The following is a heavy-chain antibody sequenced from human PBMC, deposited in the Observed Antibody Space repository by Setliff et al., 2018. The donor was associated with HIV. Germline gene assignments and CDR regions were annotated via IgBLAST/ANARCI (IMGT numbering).Heavy chain of an antibody. V-gene: IGHV3-30*03. J-gene: IGHJ4*02. Sequence: PGGSLRLSCAASGFAFNSYGMHWFRRAPGKGPEWVAAISFHEINKLYLDSVEGRFSISRDNSRNTLYLQMNSLSADDTAVYYGTRDPTPKELWFFSGYYSDYWGQGTLVTVSS. CDR2: ISFHEINK. CDR3: TRDPTPKELWFFSGYYSDY. D-gene: IGHD3-10*01. CDR1: GFAFNSYG.